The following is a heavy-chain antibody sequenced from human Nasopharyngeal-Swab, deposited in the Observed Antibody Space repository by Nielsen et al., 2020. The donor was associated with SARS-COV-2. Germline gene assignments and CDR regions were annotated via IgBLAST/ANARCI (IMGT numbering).Heavy chain of an antibody. V-gene: IGHV4-4*08. CDR3: AREVVGGLVDS. CDR1: GGSISDYF. J-gene: IGHJ4*02. CDR2: VYSTGST. D-gene: IGHD1-26*01. Sequence: SETLSLTCTVSGGSISDYFWSWIRQPPGKGLEWIGYVYSTGSTDYNPSLKSRVTISVDMSKNQFSLKLSSVAAADTAVYYCAREVVGGLVDSWGQGTLVTVSS.